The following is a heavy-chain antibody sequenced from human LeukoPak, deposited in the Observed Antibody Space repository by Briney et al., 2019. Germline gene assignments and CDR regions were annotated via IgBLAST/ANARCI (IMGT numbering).Heavy chain of an antibody. Sequence: SETMSLTCAVYGGSFSGYYWSWIRQPPGKGLEWIGEINHSGSTNYNPSLKSRVTISVDTSKNQFSLKLSSVTAADTAVYYCARWAGGSDYWGQGTLVTVSS. D-gene: IGHD4-23*01. J-gene: IGHJ4*02. CDR2: INHSGST. CDR1: GGSFSGYY. CDR3: ARWAGGSDY. V-gene: IGHV4-34*01.